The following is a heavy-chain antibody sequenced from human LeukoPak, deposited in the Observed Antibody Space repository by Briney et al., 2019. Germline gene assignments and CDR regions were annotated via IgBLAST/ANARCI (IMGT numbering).Heavy chain of an antibody. V-gene: IGHV3-30*02. CDR3: AKEKYQLLRTTYFDY. Sequence: GRSLRLSCAASGFTFSSYAMHWVRQAPGKGLEWVAFIRYDGSNKYYADSVKGRFTISRDNSKNTLYLQMNSLRAEDTAVYYCAKEKYQLLRTTYFDYWGQGTLVTVSS. J-gene: IGHJ4*02. D-gene: IGHD2-2*01. CDR2: IRYDGSNK. CDR1: GFTFSSYA.